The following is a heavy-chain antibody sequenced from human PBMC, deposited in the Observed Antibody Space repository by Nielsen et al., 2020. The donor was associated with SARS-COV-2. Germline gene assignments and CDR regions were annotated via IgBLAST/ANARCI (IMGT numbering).Heavy chain of an antibody. CDR1: GFTFDDYA. CDR2: ISWNSGSI. Sequence: SLKISCAASGFTFDDYAMHWVRQAPGKGLEWVSGISWNSGSIGYADSVKGRFTISRDKSKNTLYVLMNSLRAEDRAVYYCAKMSPPGIAAGTTEYFQHWGQGTLVTVSS. V-gene: IGHV3-9*01. CDR3: AKMSPPGIAAGTTEYFQH. J-gene: IGHJ1*01. D-gene: IGHD6-13*01.